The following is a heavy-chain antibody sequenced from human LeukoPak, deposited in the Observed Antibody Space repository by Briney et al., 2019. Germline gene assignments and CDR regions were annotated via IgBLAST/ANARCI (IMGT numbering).Heavy chain of an antibody. CDR1: GGSIRSHY. D-gene: IGHD1-1*01. J-gene: IGHJ4*03. CDR3: ARGPTISETGYFDY. CDR2: SYYSGST. V-gene: IGHV4-59*11. Sequence: SETLSLTCTVSGGSIRSHYWSWIRQPPGKGLEWIGYSYYSGSTNYNPSLKSRVTISVDTSKNQFSLKVTSLTAADTAVYYCARGPTISETGYFDYWGQGTLVTVSS.